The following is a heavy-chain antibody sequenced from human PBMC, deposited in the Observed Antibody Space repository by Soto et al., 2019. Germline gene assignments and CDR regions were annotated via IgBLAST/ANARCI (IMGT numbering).Heavy chain of an antibody. Sequence: PGGPLRLSCSASGFTFSSYAMHWVRQAPGKGLEWVAVISYDGSNKYYADSVKGRFTISRDNSKNTLYLQMNSLRAEDTAVYYCARDRTYSNYVGPPYYYYGMDVWGQGTTVTVSS. CDR2: ISYDGSNK. V-gene: IGHV3-30-3*01. CDR1: GFTFSSYA. J-gene: IGHJ6*02. D-gene: IGHD4-4*01. CDR3: ARDRTYSNYVGPPYYYYGMDV.